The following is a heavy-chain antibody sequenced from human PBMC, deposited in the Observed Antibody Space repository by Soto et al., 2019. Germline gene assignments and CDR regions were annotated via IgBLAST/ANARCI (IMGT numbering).Heavy chain of an antibody. CDR1: GGSMSSYY. J-gene: IGHJ5*02. Sequence: QVHLQQSGPGLVNPSETLSLTCTVSGGSMSSYYWTWIRQPAGKGLEWIGRVYSSGGTHYNPSLKSRVTISLDTSKNQFSLRLLCVSDADTAVYYCARGQRFSDWFDPWGQGTLVTVSS. V-gene: IGHV4-4*07. CDR3: ARGQRFSDWFDP. CDR2: VYSSGGT. D-gene: IGHD3-3*01.